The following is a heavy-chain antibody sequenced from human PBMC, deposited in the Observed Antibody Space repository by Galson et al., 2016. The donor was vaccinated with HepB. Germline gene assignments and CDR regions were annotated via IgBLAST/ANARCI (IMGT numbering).Heavy chain of an antibody. Sequence: SLRLSCATSGFTFNNYGINWVRQAPGQGLEWVAVISCDGNNRHYADAVRGRFTISSDSSTNTVDLQMNSLRADDTAVYFCARDRGLLHYYYGMDVWGQGTTVTVSS. J-gene: IGHJ6*02. CDR1: GFTFNNYG. D-gene: IGHD4-17*01. CDR2: ISCDGNNR. CDR3: ARDRGLLHYYYGMDV. V-gene: IGHV3-33*08.